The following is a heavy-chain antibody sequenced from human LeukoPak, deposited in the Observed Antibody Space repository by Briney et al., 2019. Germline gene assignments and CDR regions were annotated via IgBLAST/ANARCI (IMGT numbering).Heavy chain of an antibody. CDR3: AKRSLSGTWYFDL. J-gene: IGHJ2*01. D-gene: IGHD3-3*01. V-gene: IGHV3-23*01. CDR2: ISDNGAGT. CDR1: GFSFSSYY. Sequence: PGGSPRLSCAASGFSFSSYYMSWVRQAPGKGLEWVSSISDNGAGTFYADSVKGRFTISRDNSDKTLYLQMNSLRAEDTAVYYCAKRSLSGTWYFDLWGRGTLVIVSS.